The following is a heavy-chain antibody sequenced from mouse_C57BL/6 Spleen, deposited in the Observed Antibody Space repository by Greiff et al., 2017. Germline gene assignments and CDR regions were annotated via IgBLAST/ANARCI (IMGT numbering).Heavy chain of an antibody. J-gene: IGHJ2*01. D-gene: IGHD2-2*01. CDR3: ARGGTMVTTGYFDY. CDR2: IDPSDSAT. V-gene: IGHV1-52*01. Sequence: QVQLQQPGAELVRPGSSVKLSCKASGYTFTSYWMHWVKQRPIQGLEWIGNIDPSDSATHYNQKFKDKATLTVDKSSSTAYMQPSSLTSEDSAVYYCARGGTMVTTGYFDYWGQGTTLTVSS. CDR1: GYTFTSYW.